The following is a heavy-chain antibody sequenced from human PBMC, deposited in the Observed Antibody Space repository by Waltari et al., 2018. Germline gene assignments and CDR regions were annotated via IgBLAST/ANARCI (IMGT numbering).Heavy chain of an antibody. Sequence: QVQLQESGPGLVKPSGTLSLTCTVSGDSIRSYYWSWLRQSPGKRLEWIGDVYSSGGTNPNPSRMRRVTFSIDTSKNQFSLKLSSVTAADTAVYYCARHVIIAVSDTTGNWFHPWGQGTLVTVSS. CDR2: VYSSGGT. CDR3: ARHVIIAVSDTTGNWFHP. V-gene: IGHV4-59*08. D-gene: IGHD6-19*01. CDR1: GDSIRSYY. J-gene: IGHJ5*02.